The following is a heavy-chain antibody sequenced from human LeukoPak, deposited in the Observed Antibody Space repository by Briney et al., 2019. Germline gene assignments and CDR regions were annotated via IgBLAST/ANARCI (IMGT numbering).Heavy chain of an antibody. D-gene: IGHD1-26*01. CDR2: IIPIFGTT. CDR3: ARTRWELTGAFDI. CDR1: GGTFSSYA. Sequence: GASVKVSYKASGGTFSSYAISWVRQAPGQGLEWMGRIIPIFGTTNYAQKFQGRVTITTDESTSTAYMELSSLRSEDTAVYYCARTRWELTGAFDIWGQGTMVTVSS. J-gene: IGHJ3*02. V-gene: IGHV1-69*05.